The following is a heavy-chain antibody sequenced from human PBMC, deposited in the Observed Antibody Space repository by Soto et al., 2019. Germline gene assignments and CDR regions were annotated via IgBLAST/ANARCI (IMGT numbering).Heavy chain of an antibody. CDR3: ARDGAGRDGYNYAAFDY. CDR2: IIPILGIA. V-gene: IGHV1-69*08. J-gene: IGHJ4*02. Sequence: QVQLVQSGAEVKKPGSSVKVSCKASGGTFSSYTISWVRQAPGLGLEWMGRIIPILGIANYAQKFQGRVTITADKSTSTAYMELSSLRSEDTAVYYCARDGAGRDGYNYAAFDYWGQGTLVTVSS. D-gene: IGHD5-12*01. CDR1: GGTFSSYT.